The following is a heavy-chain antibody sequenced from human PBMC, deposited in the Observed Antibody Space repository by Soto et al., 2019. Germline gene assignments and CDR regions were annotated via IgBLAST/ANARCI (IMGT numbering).Heavy chain of an antibody. D-gene: IGHD2-2*01. Sequence: GGSLRLSCTASGFTFGDYAMSWFRQAPGKGLEWVGFIRSKAYGGTTEYAASVKGRFTISRDDSKNIAYLQMNSLKTEDTAVYYCTSLYCSSTSCYWDWFDPWGQGTLVTVSS. CDR3: TSLYCSSTSCYWDWFDP. V-gene: IGHV3-49*03. CDR1: GFTFGDYA. CDR2: IRSKAYGGTT. J-gene: IGHJ5*02.